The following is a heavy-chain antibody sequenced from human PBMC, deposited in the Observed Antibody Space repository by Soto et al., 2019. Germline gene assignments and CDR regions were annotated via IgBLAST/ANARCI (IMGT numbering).Heavy chain of an antibody. V-gene: IGHV5-10-1*01. J-gene: IGHJ3*02. Sequence: GESLKISCNGSGYSFTSYWISWVGQMPWKGLEWMGRIDPSDSYTNYSPSFQGHVTISADKSISTAYLQWSSLKASDTATYYCARYDFWSGYVTAAFDIWGQGTMVTVSS. CDR2: IDPSDSYT. CDR3: ARYDFWSGYVTAAFDI. D-gene: IGHD3-3*01. CDR1: GYSFTSYW.